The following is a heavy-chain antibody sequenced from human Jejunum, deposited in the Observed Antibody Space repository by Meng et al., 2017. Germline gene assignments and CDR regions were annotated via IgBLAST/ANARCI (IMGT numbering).Heavy chain of an antibody. CDR2: ISSTSS. CDR3: ARGRVVVVGTPSDY. CDR1: GFSFSSYS. V-gene: IGHV3-21*01. D-gene: IGHD2-15*01. Sequence: DVQLVESGGGPVKPGGSLRLSCAGPGFSFSSYSMHWVRQAPGKGLEWVSSISSTSSYADSVKGRFTISRDNAENSLYLRMNSLRAEDTAVYYCARGRVVVVGTPSDYWGQGTLVTVSS. J-gene: IGHJ4*02.